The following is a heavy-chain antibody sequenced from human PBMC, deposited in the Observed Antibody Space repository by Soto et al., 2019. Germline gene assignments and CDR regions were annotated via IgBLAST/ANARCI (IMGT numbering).Heavy chain of an antibody. CDR2: MNPNSGNT. V-gene: IGHV1-8*01. D-gene: IGHD6-19*01. CDR3: ARVGSSGWTIGV. J-gene: IGHJ6*02. Sequence: ASVKVSCKASGYTFTSYDINWVRQATGQGLEWMGWMNPNSGNTGYAQKFQGRVTMTRNTSISTAYMELSSLRSEDTAVYYCARVGSSGWTIGVRGQGTTVTVAS. CDR1: GYTFTSYD.